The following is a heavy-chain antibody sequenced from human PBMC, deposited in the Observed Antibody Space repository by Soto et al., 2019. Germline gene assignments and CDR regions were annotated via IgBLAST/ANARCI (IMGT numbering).Heavy chain of an antibody. V-gene: IGHV5-51*01. J-gene: IGHJ5*02. D-gene: IGHD2-21*02. Sequence: PGEALKISWKGSGYSFTSYWIGWVRQMPGKGLELMVIICRGDSDTRYSPSFQGQVTIPADKSISTAYLQWSSLKASDTAMYYCARLFLVTNWMDXWGQGTLVNVCX. CDR2: ICRGDSDT. CDR3: ARLFLVTNWMDX. CDR1: GYSFTSYW.